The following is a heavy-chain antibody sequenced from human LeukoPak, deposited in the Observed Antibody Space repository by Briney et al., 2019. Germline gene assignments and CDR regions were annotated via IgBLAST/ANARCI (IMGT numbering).Heavy chain of an antibody. CDR3: ASGTTGTTGFNY. D-gene: IGHD1-7*01. J-gene: IGHJ4*02. V-gene: IGHV3-21*01. CDR1: GFSFSDYT. CDR2: ISSGSAYI. Sequence: GGSLRLSCTASGFSFSDYTMNWVRQAPGKGQEWLSSISSGSAYIHYADSVKGRFTISRDNAKNSLNLQMSSLRAEDMAVYYCASGTTGTTGFNYWGQGTLVTVSS.